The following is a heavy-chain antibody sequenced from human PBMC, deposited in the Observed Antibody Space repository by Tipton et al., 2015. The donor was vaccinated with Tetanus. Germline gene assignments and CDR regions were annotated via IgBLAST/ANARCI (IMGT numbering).Heavy chain of an antibody. CDR2: INHSGST. CDR3: ARSRAMVHFDH. V-gene: IGHV4-34*01. CDR1: GGSFRGYY. D-gene: IGHD5-18*01. J-gene: IGHJ4*02. Sequence: TLSLTCAVYGGSFRGYYWSWIRQPPGKGLEWIGEINHSGSTNYNPSLKSRVTISVDTSKNQFSLKLSSVTAADTAVYYCARSRAMVHFDHWGQGTLVTVSP.